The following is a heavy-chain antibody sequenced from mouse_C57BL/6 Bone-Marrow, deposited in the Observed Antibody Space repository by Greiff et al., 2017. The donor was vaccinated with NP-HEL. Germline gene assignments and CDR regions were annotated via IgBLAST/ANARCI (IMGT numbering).Heavy chain of an antibody. D-gene: IGHD2-5*01. CDR2: IRSKSNNYAT. Sequence: DAGGGLVQPKGSLKLSCAASGFSFNTYAMNWVRQAPGKGLDWVARIRSKSNNYATYYADSVKDRFTISRDDSESMLYLQMNNLKTEDTAMYYCQYSNLYFDYWGQGTTLTVSS. CDR1: GFSFNTYA. V-gene: IGHV10-1*01. J-gene: IGHJ2*01. CDR3: QYSNLYFDY.